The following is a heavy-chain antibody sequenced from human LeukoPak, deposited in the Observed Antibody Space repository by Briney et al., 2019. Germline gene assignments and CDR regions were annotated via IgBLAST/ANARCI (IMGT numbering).Heavy chain of an antibody. Sequence: SETLSLTCTVSGGSINNYYWSWIRQPPGKGLEYIGYIYYSGSANYDPSLKSRVTISVDPSKNQFSLKLSSVTAADTAVYYCAREYYDSSGYYLFDYWGRGTLVTVSS. CDR1: GGSINNYY. J-gene: IGHJ4*02. CDR2: IYYSGSA. D-gene: IGHD3-22*01. CDR3: AREYYDSSGYYLFDY. V-gene: IGHV4-59*01.